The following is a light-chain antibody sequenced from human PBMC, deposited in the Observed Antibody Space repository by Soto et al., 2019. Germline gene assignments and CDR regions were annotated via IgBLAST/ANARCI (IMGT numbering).Light chain of an antibody. V-gene: IGKV3-20*01. CDR3: QQYGSSRWT. J-gene: IGKJ1*01. CDR2: GAS. Sequence: ESVLTQSPGTLSLSPGERATLSCRASQSVSSSYLAWCQQKPGQAPRLLIYGASSRATGIPDRFSGSGSGTDFTLTISRLEPEDFAVYYCQQYGSSRWTFGQGTKVDIK. CDR1: QSVSSSY.